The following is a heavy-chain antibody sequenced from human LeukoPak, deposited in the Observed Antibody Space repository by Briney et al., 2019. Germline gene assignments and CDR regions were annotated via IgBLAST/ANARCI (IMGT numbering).Heavy chain of an antibody. J-gene: IGHJ4*02. CDR3: PRQKYLRGPDVEYFDY. CDR1: GFTVSSNY. D-gene: IGHD5/OR15-5a*01. V-gene: IGHV3-53*01. CDR2: IYSGGST. Sequence: PGGSLRLSCAASGFTVSSNYMSWVRQAPGKGLEWVSVIYSGGSTYYADSVKGRFTISRDNSKNTLYLQMNSLRAEDTAVYYCPRQKYLRGPDVEYFDYWGQGTLVTVSS.